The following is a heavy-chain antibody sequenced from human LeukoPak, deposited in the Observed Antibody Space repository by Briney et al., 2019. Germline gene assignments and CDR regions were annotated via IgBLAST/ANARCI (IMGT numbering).Heavy chain of an antibody. Sequence: GGSLRLSCVASGFTFSSYWMNWVRQAPGKGLEWMANIKQDGSEKYYVDSLKGRFTISRDNAKNSLYLQMNSLRAEDTAVYYCAELGITMIGGVWGKGTTVTISS. CDR1: GFTFSSYW. J-gene: IGHJ6*04. CDR3: AELGITMIGGV. CDR2: IKQDGSEK. V-gene: IGHV3-7*01. D-gene: IGHD3-10*02.